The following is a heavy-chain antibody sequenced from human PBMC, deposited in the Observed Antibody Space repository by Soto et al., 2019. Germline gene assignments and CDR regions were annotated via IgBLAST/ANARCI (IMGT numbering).Heavy chain of an antibody. CDR2: MDPNSGNA. CDR1: GYTFTSYD. V-gene: IGHV1-8*01. Sequence: GASVKVSCKASGYTFTSYDINWVRQATGQGLEWMGWMDPNSGNAGYAQKFQGRVTITADKSTSTAYMELSSLRSEDTAVYYCATLGGDLAAAFDYWGQGTLVTVSS. CDR3: ATLGGDLAAAFDY. D-gene: IGHD6-13*01. J-gene: IGHJ4*02.